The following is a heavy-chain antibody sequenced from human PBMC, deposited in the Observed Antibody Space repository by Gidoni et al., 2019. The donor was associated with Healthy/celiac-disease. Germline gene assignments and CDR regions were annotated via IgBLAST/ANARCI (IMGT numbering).Heavy chain of an antibody. CDR1: GFTFSSYA. Sequence: EVLLLESGGGLVQPGGSLRLSCGASGFTFSSYAMRWVRQAPGEGLEWFSAISASGGSTYYADSVKGRFTISRDNSKNTLYLQMNSLRAEDTAVYYCATSRGYCGGDCYPVEYFQHWGQGTLVTVSS. J-gene: IGHJ1*01. D-gene: IGHD2-21*02. V-gene: IGHV3-23*01. CDR3: ATSRGYCGGDCYPVEYFQH. CDR2: ISASGGST.